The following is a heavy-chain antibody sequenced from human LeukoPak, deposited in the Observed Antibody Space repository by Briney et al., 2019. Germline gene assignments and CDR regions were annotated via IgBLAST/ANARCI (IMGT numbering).Heavy chain of an antibody. CDR2: IRYDGSNK. CDR1: GFTFSSYG. CDR3: AKLWNYYDSSGYPAGY. J-gene: IGHJ4*02. Sequence: PGGSLRLSCAASGFTFSSYGMHWVRQAPGKGLEWVAFIRYDGSNKYYADSVEGRFTISRDNSKNTLYLQMNSLRAEDTAVYYCAKLWNYYDSSGYPAGYWGQGTLVTVSS. V-gene: IGHV3-30*02. D-gene: IGHD3-22*01.